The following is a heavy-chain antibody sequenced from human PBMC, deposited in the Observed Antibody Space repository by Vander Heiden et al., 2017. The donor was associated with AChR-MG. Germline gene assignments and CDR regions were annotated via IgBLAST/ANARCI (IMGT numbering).Heavy chain of an antibody. CDR1: GGTFSSYA. J-gene: IGHJ6*02. CDR2: IIPIFGTA. V-gene: IGHV1-69*01. Sequence: QVQLVQSGAEVKKPGSSVKVPCKASGGTFSSYAISWVRQAPGQGLEWMGGIIPIFGTANYAQKFQGRVTITADESTSTAYMELSSLRSEETAVYYCAVVVTAIRGYYYYYGMDVWGQGTTVTVSS. CDR3: AVVVTAIRGYYYYYGMDV. D-gene: IGHD2-21*02.